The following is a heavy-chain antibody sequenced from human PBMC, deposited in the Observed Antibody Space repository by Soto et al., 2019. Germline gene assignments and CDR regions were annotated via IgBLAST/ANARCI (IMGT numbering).Heavy chain of an antibody. V-gene: IGHV3-30*18. D-gene: IGHD2-15*01. CDR2: ISYDGSNK. CDR3: AKETYSGPLDY. J-gene: IGHJ4*02. Sequence: QVQLVESGGGVVQPGRSLRLSCAASGFTFSSYGMHWVRQAPGKGLEWVAVISYDGSNKYYADSVKGRFTISRDNSKNTLYLQMNRLRAEDTSVDYCAKETYSGPLDYWGQGTLVTVSS. CDR1: GFTFSSYG.